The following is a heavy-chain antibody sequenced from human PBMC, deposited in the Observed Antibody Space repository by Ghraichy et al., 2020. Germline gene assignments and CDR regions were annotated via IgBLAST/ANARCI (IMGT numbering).Heavy chain of an antibody. V-gene: IGHV1-58*01. CDR1: GFTFTSSA. CDR3: AASPLEEQWLVPLLFDY. D-gene: IGHD6-19*01. J-gene: IGHJ4*02. CDR2: IVVGSGNT. Sequence: SVKVSCKASGFTFTSSAVQWVRQARGQRLEWIGWIVVGSGNTNYAPKFQERVTITRDMSTSTAYMELSSLRSEDTAVYYCAASPLEEQWLVPLLFDYWGQGTLVTVSS.